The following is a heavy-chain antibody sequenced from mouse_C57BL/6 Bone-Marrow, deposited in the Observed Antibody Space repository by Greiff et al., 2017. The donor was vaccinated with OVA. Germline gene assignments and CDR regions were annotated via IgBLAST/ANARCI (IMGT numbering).Heavy chain of an antibody. D-gene: IGHD1-1*01. Sequence: DVMLVESGGDLVKPGGSLKLSCAASGFTFSSYGMSWVRQTPDKRLEWVATISSGGSYTYYPDSVKGRFTISRDNAKNTLYLQMSSLKAEVTAMYYCARHGDYGSFFDYWGQGTTLTVSS. V-gene: IGHV5-6*02. CDR1: GFTFSSYG. CDR2: ISSGGSYT. CDR3: ARHGDYGSFFDY. J-gene: IGHJ2*01.